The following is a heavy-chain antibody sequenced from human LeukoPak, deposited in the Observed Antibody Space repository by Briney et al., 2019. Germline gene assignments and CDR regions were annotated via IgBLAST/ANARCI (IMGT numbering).Heavy chain of an antibody. J-gene: IGHJ1*01. CDR3: ARDSADCSGSSCYSAEYFQH. D-gene: IGHD2-15*01. CDR1: GYTFNNYG. V-gene: IGHV1-18*01. CDR2: ISAYNGNT. Sequence: ASVKVSCKASGYTFNNYGISWVRQAPGQGLEWMGRISAYNGNTNYAQKVQDRVTMTTDTSTSIAYMELRNLTSDDTAVYYCARDSADCSGSSCYSAEYFQHWGQGALVTVSS.